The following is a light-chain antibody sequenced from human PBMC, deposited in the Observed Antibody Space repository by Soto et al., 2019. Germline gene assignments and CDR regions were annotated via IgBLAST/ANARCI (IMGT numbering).Light chain of an antibody. CDR2: RAS. CDR1: QSVSSS. CDR3: QQYHDWWT. J-gene: IGKJ1*01. V-gene: IGKV3-15*01. Sequence: ERVMAQSPATLSVSPGERATLSCRASQSVSSSIVWYQQKPGQAPRLLIYRASTRATGIPARFSASGSETEFTLTISSLQSEDFAVYYCQQYHDWWTFGQGTKVDIK.